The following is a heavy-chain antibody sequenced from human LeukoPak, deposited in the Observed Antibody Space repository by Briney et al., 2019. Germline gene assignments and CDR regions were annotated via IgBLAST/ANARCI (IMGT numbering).Heavy chain of an antibody. CDR2: IRSDGSNK. CDR1: GFTFGSYG. D-gene: IGHD3-22*01. J-gene: IGHJ4*02. Sequence: GGSLRLSCAASGFTFGSYGMHWVRQAPGKGLEWVTFIRSDGSNKYYADSVKGRFTISRDNSKNTLYLQMNSLRAEDTAVYYCAKAPAPYYYDSSGYYRYWGQGTLVTVSS. V-gene: IGHV3-30*02. CDR3: AKAPAPYYYDSSGYYRY.